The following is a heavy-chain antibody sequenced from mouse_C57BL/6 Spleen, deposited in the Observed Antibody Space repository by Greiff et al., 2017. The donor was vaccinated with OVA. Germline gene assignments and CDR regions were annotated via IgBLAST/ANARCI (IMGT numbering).Heavy chain of an antibody. CDR3: ASAHWYFDV. CDR2: ISGGGGNT. CDR1: GFTFSSYT. J-gene: IGHJ1*03. Sequence: DVHLVESGGGLVKPGGSLKLSCAASGFTFSSYTMSWVRQTPEKRLEWVATISGGGGNTYYTDSVKGRFTISRDNAKNTLYLEMSSLRSEDTALYYCASAHWYFDVWGTGTTVTVSS. V-gene: IGHV5-9*01.